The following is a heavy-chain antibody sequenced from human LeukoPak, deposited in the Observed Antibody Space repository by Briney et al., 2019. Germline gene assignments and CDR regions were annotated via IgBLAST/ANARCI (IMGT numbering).Heavy chain of an antibody. CDR3: ASSSQVDV. J-gene: IGHJ6*02. CDR1: GLSFSSYE. Sequence: GGSLRLSCAACGLSFSSYEMNWVRQAPGKGLEWVSYISSSGSTIYYADSVKGRFTISRDNAKNSLFLQMDSLRAEDTAVYYCASSSQVDVWGQGTTVTVSS. CDR2: ISSSGSTI. V-gene: IGHV3-48*03.